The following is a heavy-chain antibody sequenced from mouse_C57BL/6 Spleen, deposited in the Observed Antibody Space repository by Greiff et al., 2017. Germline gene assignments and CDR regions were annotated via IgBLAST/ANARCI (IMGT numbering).Heavy chain of an antibody. CDR2: IDPSDSET. Sequence: VQLQQPGAELVRPGSSVKLSCKASGYTFTSYWMHWVKQRPIQGLEWIGNIDPSDSETHYNQKFKDKATLTVDKSSSTAYMQLSSLTSEDSAVYYCAREKKNSYDDGGFAYWGQVTLVTVSA. CDR3: AREKKNSYDDGGFAY. V-gene: IGHV1-52*01. J-gene: IGHJ3*01. D-gene: IGHD2-3*01. CDR1: GYTFTSYW.